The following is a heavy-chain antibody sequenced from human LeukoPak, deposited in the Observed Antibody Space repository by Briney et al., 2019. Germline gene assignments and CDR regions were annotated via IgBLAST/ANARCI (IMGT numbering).Heavy chain of an antibody. CDR2: INYSGRT. CDR1: GGSNSAYY. Sequence: SETLSLTCSVSGGSNSAYYWSWIRQPPGKGLEWIGYINYSGRTDYNPSLKGRVTISVDTSQTQFSLKLSSVTAADTAVFYCARTISGWYYFDYWGQGTLVTASS. D-gene: IGHD6-13*01. J-gene: IGHJ4*02. V-gene: IGHV4-59*08. CDR3: ARTISGWYYFDY.